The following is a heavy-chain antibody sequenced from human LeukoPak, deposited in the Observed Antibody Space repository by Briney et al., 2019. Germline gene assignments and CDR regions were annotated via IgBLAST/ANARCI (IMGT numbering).Heavy chain of an antibody. CDR1: GFTFSTYA. J-gene: IGHJ3*02. CDR2: ISGRDGYT. CDR3: AKDQLTGGYNYGYGTFDI. Sequence: GGSLRLSCAASGFTFSTYAMSWVRQAPGKGLEWVSIISGRDGYTHYADVVKGRSTISRDNSKNTLYLQMNSLRAEDTAVYYCAKDQLTGGYNYGYGTFDILGQGTMVTVSS. V-gene: IGHV3-23*01. D-gene: IGHD5-18*01.